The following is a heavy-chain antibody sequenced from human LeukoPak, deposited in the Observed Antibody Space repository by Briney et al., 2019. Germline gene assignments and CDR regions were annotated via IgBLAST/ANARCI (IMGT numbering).Heavy chain of an antibody. V-gene: IGHV3-30*04. D-gene: IGHD2-2*01. CDR1: GFTFSSYA. CDR2: ISYDGSNK. CDR3: ATSRPRLSYQSVDH. Sequence: PGGSLRLSCAASGFTFSSYAMHWVRQAPGKGLEWVAVISYDGSNKYYADSVKGRFTISRDNSKNTLYLQMNSLRAEDTAVYYCATSRPRLSYQSVDHWGQGTLVTVSS. J-gene: IGHJ4*02.